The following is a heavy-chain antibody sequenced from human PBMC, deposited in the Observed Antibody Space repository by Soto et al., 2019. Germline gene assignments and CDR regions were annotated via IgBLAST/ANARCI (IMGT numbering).Heavy chain of an antibody. J-gene: IGHJ3*02. V-gene: IGHV4-34*01. CDR2: INHSGST. D-gene: IGHD6-19*01. Sequence: QVQLQQWGAGLLKPSETLSLTCAVYGGSFSGYYWSWIRQPPGKGLEWIGEINHSGSTNYNPSLKSRVTISVDKSKHQFSRKLTSVTAADTAVYYCARGGIAVTKREAFDIWGQGTMVTVSS. CDR1: GGSFSGYY. CDR3: ARGGIAVTKREAFDI.